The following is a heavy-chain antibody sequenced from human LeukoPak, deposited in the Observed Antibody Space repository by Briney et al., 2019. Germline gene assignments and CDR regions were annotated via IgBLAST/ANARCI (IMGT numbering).Heavy chain of an antibody. CDR1: GGTFSRYA. J-gene: IGHJ6*04. CDR3: ARLVVPAARGDYYYYGMDV. Sequence: GASVKVSCKASGGTFSRYAISCVRQAPGQGLEWMGGIIPIFGTPNYAQKFQGRVTITADKTTSTVYMDVSSLRSEDTGVYYCARLVVPAARGDYYYYGMDVWGKGTTVIVSS. D-gene: IGHD2-2*01. V-gene: IGHV1-69*06. CDR2: IIPIFGTP.